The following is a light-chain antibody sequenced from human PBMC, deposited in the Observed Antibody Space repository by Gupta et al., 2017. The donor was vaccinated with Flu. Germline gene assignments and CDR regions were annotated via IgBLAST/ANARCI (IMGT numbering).Light chain of an antibody. CDR1: QSVGSPY. Sequence: VLTQSPGTLSLSPGQRATLSCRASQSVGSPYLAWYQQKPGQPPRLIIYGTSRRATDVPDRFTGGGSGTEFTLTSTSREAEDFAVYYWQHDGSALTFGGGTKVEIK. V-gene: IGKV3-20*01. J-gene: IGKJ4*01. CDR2: GTS. CDR3: QHDGSALT.